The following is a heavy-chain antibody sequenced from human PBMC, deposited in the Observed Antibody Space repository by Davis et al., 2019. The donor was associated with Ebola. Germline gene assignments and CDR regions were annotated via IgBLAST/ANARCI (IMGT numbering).Heavy chain of an antibody. Sequence: GESLKISCAASGFTFSTYWMTWVRQAPGKGLEWVGRIKSRTDGGTTDYAAPVEGRFTISRDDSKNTLDLQMNSLKTEDTAIYYCAKDVHNWGFDSWGQGTLVTVSS. V-gene: IGHV3-15*01. CDR2: IKSRTDGGTT. J-gene: IGHJ4*02. CDR3: AKDVHNWGFDS. D-gene: IGHD7-27*01. CDR1: GFTFSTYW.